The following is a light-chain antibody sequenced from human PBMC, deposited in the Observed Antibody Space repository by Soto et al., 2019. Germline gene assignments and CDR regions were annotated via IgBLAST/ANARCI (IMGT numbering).Light chain of an antibody. J-gene: IGKJ1*01. V-gene: IGKV1-27*01. Sequence: GDRVTITCRASQAISNYLAWYQQKPGEAPKLLIYAASTLQSGVPSRFSGSGSGTDFTLTISRLQPEDVATYYCQKYSGVPRTFGQGTKVEIK. CDR2: AAS. CDR3: QKYSGVPRT. CDR1: QAISNY.